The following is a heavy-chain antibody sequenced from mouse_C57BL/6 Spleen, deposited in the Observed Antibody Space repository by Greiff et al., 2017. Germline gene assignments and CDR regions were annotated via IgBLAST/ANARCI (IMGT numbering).Heavy chain of an antibody. D-gene: IGHD3-2*02. CDR2: IDPSDSYT. V-gene: IGHV1-59*01. CDR3: ARALRLHFDY. CDR1: GYTFTSYW. Sequence: VQLQQPGAELVRPGTSVKLSCKASGYTFTSYWMHWVKQRPGQGLEWIGVIDPSDSYTNYNQKFKGKATLTVDTSSSTAYMQLSSLTSEDSAVYYCARALRLHFDYWGQGTTLTVSS. J-gene: IGHJ2*01.